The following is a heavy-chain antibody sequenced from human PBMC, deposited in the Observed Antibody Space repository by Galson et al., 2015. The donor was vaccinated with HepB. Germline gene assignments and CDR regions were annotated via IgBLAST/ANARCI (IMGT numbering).Heavy chain of an antibody. J-gene: IGHJ4*02. V-gene: IGHV1-3*01. CDR2: INAGNGNT. CDR3: ARVSRYDSSGYFPW. Sequence: SVKVSCKASGYTFTTYAMHWVRQAPGQRLEWMGWINAGNGNTKYSQKFQGRVTITRDTSANTAYMELSSLRSEDTAVYYCARVSRYDSSGYFPWWGQGTLVTVSS. D-gene: IGHD3-22*01. CDR1: GYTFTTYA.